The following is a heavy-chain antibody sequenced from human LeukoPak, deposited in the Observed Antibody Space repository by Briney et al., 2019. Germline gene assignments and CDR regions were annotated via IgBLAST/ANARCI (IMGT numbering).Heavy chain of an antibody. V-gene: IGHV3-23*01. CDR3: AKTVVVTGNPRAFDI. CDR2: ISGRGVST. CDR1: GFTFSNYG. Sequence: GGSLRLSCAASGFTFSNYGMNWVRQAPGKGLEWVSGISGRGVSTYYADSLKGRFTISRDNSKNTVFLQMNSLRAEDTAVYYCAKTVVVTGNPRAFDIWGQGTMVTVSS. J-gene: IGHJ3*02. D-gene: IGHD2-21*02.